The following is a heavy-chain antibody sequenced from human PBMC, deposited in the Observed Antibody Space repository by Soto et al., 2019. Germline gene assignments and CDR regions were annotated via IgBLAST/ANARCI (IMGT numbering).Heavy chain of an antibody. J-gene: IGHJ5*02. CDR3: ATGHPVLPNWLDP. D-gene: IGHD3-10*01. CDR2: FDPEYGET. Sequence: ASVKVSCKVSGYTLTELSMHWVRQAPGKGLEWMGGFDPEYGETIYAQKFQGRVTMTEDTSTDTAYMELSSLRPEDTAVYYCATGHPVLPNWLDPWGQGTLVTVSS. V-gene: IGHV1-24*01. CDR1: GYTLTELS.